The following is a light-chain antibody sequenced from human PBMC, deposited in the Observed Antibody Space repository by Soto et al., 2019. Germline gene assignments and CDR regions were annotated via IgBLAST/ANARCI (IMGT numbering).Light chain of an antibody. Sequence: DIVMTQSPDSLAVSLGERATINCKSSQSVLYSSNNKSYLAWYQQKPGQPPKLLIYWASTRESGVPDRFSGSGSGTEFTLTISSLQAEDVAVYYCQQYYSVPWTFGQGTKVEIK. V-gene: IGKV4-1*01. CDR3: QQYYSVPWT. J-gene: IGKJ1*01. CDR2: WAS. CDR1: QSVLYSSNNKSY.